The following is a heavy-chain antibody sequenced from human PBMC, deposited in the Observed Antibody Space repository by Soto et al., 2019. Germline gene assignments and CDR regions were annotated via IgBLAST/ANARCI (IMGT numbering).Heavy chain of an antibody. CDR3: ATDLSSSFDAFDI. J-gene: IGHJ3*02. Sequence: QVQLVESGGGVVQPGRSLRLSCAASGFAFSRFGLHWVRQAPGKGLEWVAGTWYDGSEKYYADTVKGRFTISRDNAKNTLYLQRSSLRAEDTAMYYCATDLSSSFDAFDIWGQGTMVTVAS. CDR1: GFAFSRFG. D-gene: IGHD6-13*01. CDR2: TWYDGSEK. V-gene: IGHV3-33*01.